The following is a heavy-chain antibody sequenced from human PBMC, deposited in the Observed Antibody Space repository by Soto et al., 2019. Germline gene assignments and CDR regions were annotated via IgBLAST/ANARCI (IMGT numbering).Heavy chain of an antibody. D-gene: IGHD3-22*01. CDR1: GGSFSGYY. CDR3: AILTNYYDSSGHRYYFDY. V-gene: IGHV4-34*01. J-gene: IGHJ4*02. CDR2: INHSGST. Sequence: QVQLQQWGAGLLKPSETLSLTCAVYGGSFSGYYWSWIRQPPGKGLEWIGEINHSGSTNYNPSLKSRVTISVDTSKNQFSLKLSSVTAADTAVYYCAILTNYYDSSGHRYYFDYWGQGTLVTVSS.